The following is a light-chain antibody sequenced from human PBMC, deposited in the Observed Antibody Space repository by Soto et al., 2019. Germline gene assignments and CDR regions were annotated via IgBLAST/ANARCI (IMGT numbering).Light chain of an antibody. V-gene: IGKV3D-20*02. CDR1: SSVGSN. CDR2: DAS. J-gene: IGKJ4*01. CDR3: QHCQPYGDSHPLT. Sequence: ERVITQSPATLAVSPGERDPLSSRARSSVGSNLAWYQQKPGQAHRLLIYDASSRATGVQDRFSGSGSGTDFTLTISRLEPEDFAVYYCQHCQPYGDSHPLTFGGGTKVDIK.